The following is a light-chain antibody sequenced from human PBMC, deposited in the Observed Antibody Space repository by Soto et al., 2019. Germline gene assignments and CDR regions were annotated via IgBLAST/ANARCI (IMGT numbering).Light chain of an antibody. J-gene: IGKJ5*01. CDR3: QQYGNSPPNT. CDR1: QSVSSSY. Sequence: EIVLTQSPGTLSLSPGERATLSCRASQSVSSSYLAWYQQKPGQAPRLLIYGASSRATGIPDRFSGSGSGTDFTLTINRLEPEDFAVYYCQQYGNSPPNTFGQGTRLEIK. CDR2: GAS. V-gene: IGKV3-20*01.